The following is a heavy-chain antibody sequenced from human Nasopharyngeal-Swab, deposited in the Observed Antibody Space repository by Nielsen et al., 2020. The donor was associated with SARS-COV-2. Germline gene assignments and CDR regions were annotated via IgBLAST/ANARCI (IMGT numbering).Heavy chain of an antibody. CDR3: ARDRLTYYDFWSGRGAFDI. D-gene: IGHD3-3*01. V-gene: IGHV1-69*13. J-gene: IGHJ3*02. Sequence: SVKVSCKASGGTFSSYAISWVRQAPGQGLEWMGGIIPIFGTANYAQKFQGRVTITADESTSTAYMELSSLRSEDTAVYYCARDRLTYYDFWSGRGAFDIWGQGTMVTVSS. CDR2: IIPIFGTA. CDR1: GGTFSSYA.